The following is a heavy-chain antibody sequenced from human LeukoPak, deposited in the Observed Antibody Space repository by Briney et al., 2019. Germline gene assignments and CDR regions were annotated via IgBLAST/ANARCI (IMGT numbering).Heavy chain of an antibody. J-gene: IGHJ4*02. Sequence: PSETLSLTCTVSGDSISGYYWAWIRQPPGKGPEWIAYIYYSGSTNYNPSLKSRVTISVDTSKNQFSLTLTSVTAADTAVYYCARYAYGGYYFDYWGQGTLVTVSS. CDR3: ARYAYGGYYFDY. CDR1: GDSISGYY. CDR2: IYYSGST. V-gene: IGHV4-59*01. D-gene: IGHD3-16*01.